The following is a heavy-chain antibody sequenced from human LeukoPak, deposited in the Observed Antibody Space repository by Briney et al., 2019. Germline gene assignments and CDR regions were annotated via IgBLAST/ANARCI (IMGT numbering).Heavy chain of an antibody. CDR3: ASQGGYYDILTGHYSLNWFDP. J-gene: IGHJ5*02. CDR2: IYYSGST. V-gene: IGHV4-39*01. CDR1: GGSISSSSYY. Sequence: PSETLSLTCTVSGGSISSSSYYWGWIRQPPGKGLEWIGSIYYSGSTCYNPSLKSRVTISVDTSKNQFSLKLSSVTAADTAVYYCASQGGYYDILTGHYSLNWFDPWGQGTLVTVSS. D-gene: IGHD3-9*01.